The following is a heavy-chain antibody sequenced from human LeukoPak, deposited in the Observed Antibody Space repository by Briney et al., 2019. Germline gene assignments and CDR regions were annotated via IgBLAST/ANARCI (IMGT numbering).Heavy chain of an antibody. CDR2: IYPGDSDT. J-gene: IGHJ6*02. D-gene: IGHD6-19*01. CDR3: ARQDSSGWPTYYYYGMDV. V-gene: IGHV5-51*01. Sequence: GESLKISCKGFGYSFSSYWLAWVRQMPGKGLDWMGIIYPGDSDTRYSPSFQGQVTISADKSINTAYLQWSSLKASDTAMYYCARQDSSGWPTYYYYGMDVWGQGTTVTVSS. CDR1: GYSFSSYW.